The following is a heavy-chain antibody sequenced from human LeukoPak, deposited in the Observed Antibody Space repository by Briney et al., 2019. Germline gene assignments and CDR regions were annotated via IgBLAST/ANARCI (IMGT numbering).Heavy chain of an antibody. D-gene: IGHD5-12*01. J-gene: IGHJ4*02. V-gene: IGHV3-7*01. Sequence: GGSLRLSCAASGFTFSRYWMSWVRQAPGKGLEWVANIHQDGSEKYYADSVKGRFTISRDNAKNSLYLQMNSLRVEDTAVYYCARAGGGYGDFDYWGQGTLVTVSS. CDR3: ARAGGGYGDFDY. CDR2: IHQDGSEK. CDR1: GFTFSRYW.